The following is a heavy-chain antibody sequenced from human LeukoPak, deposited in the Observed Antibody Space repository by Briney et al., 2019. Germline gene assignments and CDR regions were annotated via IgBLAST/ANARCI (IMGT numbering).Heavy chain of an antibody. CDR3: ARGPLYCSGGSCYSRYFDY. J-gene: IGHJ4*02. CDR2: ISYDGSNK. CDR1: GFPFSNYA. Sequence: GGSLRLSCAASGFPFSNYAMHWVRQAPGKGLEWVAVISYDGSNKYYADSVKGRFTISRDNSKNTLYVQMNSLRAEDTAVYYCARGPLYCSGGSCYSRYFDYWGQGTLVTVSS. D-gene: IGHD2-15*01. V-gene: IGHV3-30*04.